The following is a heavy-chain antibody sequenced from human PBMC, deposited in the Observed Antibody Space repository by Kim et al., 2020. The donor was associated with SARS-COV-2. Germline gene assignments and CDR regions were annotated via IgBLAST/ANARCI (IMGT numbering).Heavy chain of an antibody. CDR1: GFTFGDYG. D-gene: IGHD1-1*01. Sequence: GGSLRLSCAASGFTFGDYGMHWVRQTPGKGLEWVSGISWKSDNIGYVDSVKGRFTIFRDNAKKSLYLQMNSLRAEDTALYYCAKDMAGTTGAFDMWGQGTMVTVSS. CDR2: ISWKSDNI. CDR3: AKDMAGTTGAFDM. V-gene: IGHV3-9*01. J-gene: IGHJ3*02.